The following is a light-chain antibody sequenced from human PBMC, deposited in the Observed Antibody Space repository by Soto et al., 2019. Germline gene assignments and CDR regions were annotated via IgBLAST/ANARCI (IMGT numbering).Light chain of an antibody. CDR2: DVS. CDR1: SSDVGGYNY. Sequence: QSALTQPRSVSGSPGQSVTISCTGTSSDVGGYNYVSWYQQHPGKAPKVMIYDVSKRPSGVPDRFSGSKSGNTASLTISGLHAPDDPDYSSRSYAGTYTSFVFGTGTKVTV. CDR3: RSYAGTYTSFV. V-gene: IGLV2-11*01. J-gene: IGLJ1*01.